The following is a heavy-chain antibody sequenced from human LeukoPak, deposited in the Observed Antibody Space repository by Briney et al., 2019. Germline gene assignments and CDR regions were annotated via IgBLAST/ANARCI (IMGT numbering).Heavy chain of an antibody. Sequence: GSLRLSCAASGFTFSSYSMNWVRQAPGKGLEWVSSISSSSSYIYYADSVKGRFTTSRDNAKNSLYLQMNSLRAEDTAVYYCAREAAAQDFDYWGQGTLVTVSS. CDR1: GFTFSSYS. CDR3: AREAAAQDFDY. V-gene: IGHV3-21*01. D-gene: IGHD6-13*01. J-gene: IGHJ4*02. CDR2: ISSSSSYI.